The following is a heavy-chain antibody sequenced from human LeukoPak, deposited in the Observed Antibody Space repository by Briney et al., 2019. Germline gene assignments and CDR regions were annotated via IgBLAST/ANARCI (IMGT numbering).Heavy chain of an antibody. CDR2: IRGNGGST. V-gene: IGHV3-64*01. CDR3: AIGTVSTFLDY. Sequence: GGSLRLSCAASGFTFSSYAMHWDRQAPGKGLEYVSAIRGNGGSTYYANSVKGRFTISRDNSKNTLYLQMGSLRAEDMAVYYCAIGTVSTFLDYWGQGTLVTVSS. J-gene: IGHJ4*02. D-gene: IGHD4-17*01. CDR1: GFTFSSYA.